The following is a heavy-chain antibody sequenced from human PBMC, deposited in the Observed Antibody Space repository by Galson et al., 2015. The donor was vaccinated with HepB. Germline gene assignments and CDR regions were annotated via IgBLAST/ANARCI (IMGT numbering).Heavy chain of an antibody. CDR3: ARARGGQWLSVYFDY. V-gene: IGHV3-30-3*01. CDR1: GFTFTDYY. CDR2: ISYDGSNK. D-gene: IGHD6-19*01. J-gene: IGHJ4*02. Sequence: SLRLSCAASGFTFTDYYMSWIRQAPGKGLEWVAVISYDGSNKYYADSVKGRFTISRDNSKNTLYLQMNSLRAEDTAVYYCARARGGQWLSVYFDYWGQGTLVTVSS.